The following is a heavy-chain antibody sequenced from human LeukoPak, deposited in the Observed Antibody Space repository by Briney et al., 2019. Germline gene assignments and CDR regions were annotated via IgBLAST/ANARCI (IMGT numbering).Heavy chain of an antibody. D-gene: IGHD2-2*03. Sequence: PGGSLRLSCAASGFTFSSYAMSWVRQAPGKGLEWVSAISGSGGSTYYADSVKGRFTNSRDNSKNTLYLQMNSLRAEDTAVYYCAKTPGYCSSTSCYGSYYFDYWGQGTLVTVSS. V-gene: IGHV3-23*01. J-gene: IGHJ4*02. CDR3: AKTPGYCSSTSCYGSYYFDY. CDR2: ISGSGGST. CDR1: GFTFSSYA.